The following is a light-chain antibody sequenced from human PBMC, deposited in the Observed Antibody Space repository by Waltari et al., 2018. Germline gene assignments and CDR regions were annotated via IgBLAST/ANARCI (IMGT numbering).Light chain of an antibody. J-gene: IGLJ2*01. CDR2: DDS. CDR3: QVWDSSSDHVV. CDR1: NIGSKS. Sequence: SYVLTQPPSVSVAPGRTARITCGGNNIGSKSVHWYQQKPGQAPVLVGYDDSDRPSGIPERFSGSNSGNTATLTIRRLEAGDEADYYCQVWDSSSDHVVFGGGTKLTVL. V-gene: IGLV3-21*03.